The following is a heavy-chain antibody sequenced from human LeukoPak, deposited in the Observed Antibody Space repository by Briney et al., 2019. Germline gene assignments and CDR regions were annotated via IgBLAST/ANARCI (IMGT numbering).Heavy chain of an antibody. V-gene: IGHV1-8*02. Sequence: ASVKVSCKASGYTFTGYYMHWVRQAPGQGLEWMGWMNPNSGNTGYAQKFQGRVTMTRNTSISTAYMELSSLRSEDTAVYYCARGLITDNYLWFGEAGWFDPWGQGTLVTVSS. CDR2: MNPNSGNT. CDR3: ARGLITDNYLWFGEAGWFDP. D-gene: IGHD3-10*01. J-gene: IGHJ5*02. CDR1: GYTFTGYY.